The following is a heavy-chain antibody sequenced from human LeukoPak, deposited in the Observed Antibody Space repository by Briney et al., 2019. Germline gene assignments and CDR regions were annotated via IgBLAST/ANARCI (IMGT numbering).Heavy chain of an antibody. CDR3: ARMDIVVVPATPPHYYYYGMDV. D-gene: IGHD2-2*03. CDR1: GGSISSYY. CDR2: IYYSGST. Sequence: PSETLSHTCTVSGGSISSYYWSWIRQPPGKGLEWIGYIYYSGSTNYNPSLKSRVTISVDTSKNQFSLKLSSVTAADTAVYYCARMDIVVVPATPPHYYYYGMDVWGQGTTVTVSS. V-gene: IGHV4-59*01. J-gene: IGHJ6*02.